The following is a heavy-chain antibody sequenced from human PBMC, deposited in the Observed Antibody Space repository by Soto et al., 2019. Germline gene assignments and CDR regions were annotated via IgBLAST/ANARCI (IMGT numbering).Heavy chain of an antibody. Sequence: NPSETLSLTCTVSGGSISSGGYYWSWIRQHPGKGLEWIGYIYYSGRTYYNPSFKSRVTISIDTSKNQFSLKLSSVTATDTAVYYCARQRTTVVTQAYFDHWGQGXLVTVSS. CDR2: IYYSGRT. V-gene: IGHV4-39*01. CDR3: ARQRTTVVTQAYFDH. CDR1: GGSISSGGYY. D-gene: IGHD2-21*02. J-gene: IGHJ4*02.